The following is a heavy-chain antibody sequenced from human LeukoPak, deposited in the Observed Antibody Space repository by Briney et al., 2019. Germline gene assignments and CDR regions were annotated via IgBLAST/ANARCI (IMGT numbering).Heavy chain of an antibody. CDR3: ARGLRFIQGPGYYYMDV. CDR1: GGSFTAYY. Sequence: SETLSLTCAVCGGSFTAYYCTWIRQTPGEGLEWIGEINNSVNTNYNPSLESRVTISADTSKNQFSLNLGSVTAADTAIYYCARGLRFIQGPGYYYMDVWGKGTTVTVSS. CDR2: INNSVNT. J-gene: IGHJ6*03. D-gene: IGHD3-16*02. V-gene: IGHV4-34*01.